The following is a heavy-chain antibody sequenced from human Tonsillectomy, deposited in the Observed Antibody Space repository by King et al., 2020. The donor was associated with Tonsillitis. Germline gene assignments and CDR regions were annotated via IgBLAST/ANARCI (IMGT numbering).Heavy chain of an antibody. CDR2: ISGSGGST. CDR3: AKGGPGIAVACSGAFCY. J-gene: IGHJ4*02. V-gene: IGHV3-23*04. CDR1: GFTFSSYA. Sequence: VQLVESGGDLVQPGGSLRLSCAASGFTFSSYAMSWVRQAPGEGLEWVSTISGSGGSTFYADSVKGRFTISRDNSKITLYLQMNSLRAEDTAVYYCAKGGPGIAVACSGAFCYWGQGTLGPVSS. D-gene: IGHD6-19*01.